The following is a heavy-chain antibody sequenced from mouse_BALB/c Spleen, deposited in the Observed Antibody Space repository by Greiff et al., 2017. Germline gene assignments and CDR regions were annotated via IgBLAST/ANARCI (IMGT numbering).Heavy chain of an antibody. CDR1: GYTFTSYW. CDR2: IYPSDSYT. J-gene: IGHJ4*01. D-gene: IGHD3-3*01. CDR3: TRMGTDAMDY. Sequence: VQLQQSGAELVRPGASVKLSCKASGYTFTSYWINWVKQRPGQGLEWIGNIYPSDSYTNYNQKFKDKATLTVDKSSSTAYMQLSSPTSEDSAVYYCTRMGTDAMDYWGQGTSVTVSS. V-gene: IGHV1-69*02.